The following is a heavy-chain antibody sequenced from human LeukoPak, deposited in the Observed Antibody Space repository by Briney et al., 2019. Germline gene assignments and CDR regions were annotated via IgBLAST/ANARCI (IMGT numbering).Heavy chain of an antibody. D-gene: IGHD2/OR15-2a*01. CDR3: STDLRSPVSLDN. J-gene: IGHJ4*02. CDR2: IKGKVDGGTT. Sequence: KPSETLSLTCAVYGGSFSGYYWSWIRQPPGKGLEWVGRIKGKVDGGTTDYAAPVKGRFSISRDDSNNTLYLQMDSLETEDTAVYYCSTDLRSPVSLDNWGQGTLVTVSS. CDR1: GGSFSGYY. V-gene: IGHV3-15*01.